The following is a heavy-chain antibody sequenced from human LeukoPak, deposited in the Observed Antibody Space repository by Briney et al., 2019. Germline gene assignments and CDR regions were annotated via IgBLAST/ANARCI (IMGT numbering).Heavy chain of an antibody. CDR2: VNHSGST. D-gene: IGHD3-22*01. V-gene: IGHV4-34*01. CDR3: AKNPLYYDTSGYYIN. Sequence: PSETLSLTCAVYGGSFSGYYRSWIRQPPGKGLEWIGEVNHSGSTNYNPSLKSRVTISVDTSKNQFSLKLTSVTAADTAVYLCAKNPLYYDTSGYYINWGQGTLVTVSS. J-gene: IGHJ4*02. CDR1: GGSFSGYY.